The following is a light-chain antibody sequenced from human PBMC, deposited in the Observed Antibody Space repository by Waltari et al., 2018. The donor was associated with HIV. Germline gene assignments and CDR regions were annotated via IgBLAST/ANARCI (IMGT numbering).Light chain of an antibody. V-gene: IGKV1-39*01. CDR2: AAS. Sequence: DIQMTQSPASLSASVGDRVTITCRASQSVSTYLNWYQHKPGKAPKLLIYAASSLQSWVPSRFSGSGSGTDFTFTISSLQPEDFATYYCQQSYSTPQWTFGQGTKVEIK. CDR3: QQSYSTPQWT. CDR1: QSVSTY. J-gene: IGKJ1*01.